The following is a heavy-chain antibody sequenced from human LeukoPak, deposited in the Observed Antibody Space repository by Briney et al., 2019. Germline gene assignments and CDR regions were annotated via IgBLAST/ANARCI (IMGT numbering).Heavy chain of an antibody. CDR2: INHSGST. J-gene: IGHJ5*02. V-gene: IGHV4-34*01. CDR1: GGSFSGYY. Sequence: PSETLSLTCAVYGGSFSGYYWSWIRQPPGKGLEWIGEINHSGSTNYNPSLKSRVTISVDTSKNQFSLKLSSVTAADTAVYYCARVVDPWGQGTLVTVPS. CDR3: ARVVDP.